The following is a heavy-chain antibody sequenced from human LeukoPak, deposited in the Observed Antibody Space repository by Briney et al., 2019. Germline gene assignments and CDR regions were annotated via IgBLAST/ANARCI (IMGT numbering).Heavy chain of an antibody. D-gene: IGHD4-17*01. J-gene: IGHJ4*02. CDR2: INPNSGGT. CDR1: GYTFTGYY. Sequence: ASVKVSCNASGYTFTGYYMHWVRHPPAQGLEWMGWINPNSGGTNYAQKFQGRVTITRDTSISTAYMELSRLRSDDTAVYYCASFDDYGDYDNPDYWGQGTLVTVSS. V-gene: IGHV1-2*02. CDR3: ASFDDYGDYDNPDY.